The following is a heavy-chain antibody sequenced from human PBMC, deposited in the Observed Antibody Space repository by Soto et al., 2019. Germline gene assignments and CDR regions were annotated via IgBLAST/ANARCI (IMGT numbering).Heavy chain of an antibody. CDR1: AYTFTNYA. D-gene: IGHD4-17*01. J-gene: IGHJ4*02. CDR2: IDAGNGNT. Sequence: ASVKVSCKASAYTFTNYAMHWVRQAPGQRLEWMGRIDAGNGNTKYSRKFQGRVTITRDTSARTVYMGLSGLRSEDTAVYYCTRDLRPATVTTHDSGYWGQGTLVTVSS. V-gene: IGHV1-3*01. CDR3: TRDLRPATVTTHDSGY.